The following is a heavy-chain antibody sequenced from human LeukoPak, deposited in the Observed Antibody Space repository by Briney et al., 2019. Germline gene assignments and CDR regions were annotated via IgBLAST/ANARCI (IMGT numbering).Heavy chain of an antibody. CDR2: IKQDGSEK. CDR1: GFTLSSYW. Sequence: PGGSLRLSCAASGFTLSSYWMSWVRQAPGKGLEWVANIKQDGSEKYYVDSVKGRFTISRDNAKNSLYLQMNSLRAEDTAVYYCARTAGYSSGWYDPYYFDYWGQGTLVTVSS. CDR3: ARTAGYSSGWYDPYYFDY. V-gene: IGHV3-7*01. D-gene: IGHD6-19*01. J-gene: IGHJ4*02.